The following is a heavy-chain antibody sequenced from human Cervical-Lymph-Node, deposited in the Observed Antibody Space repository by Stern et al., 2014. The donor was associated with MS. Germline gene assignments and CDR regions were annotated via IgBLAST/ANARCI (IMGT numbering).Heavy chain of an antibody. D-gene: IGHD6-19*01. CDR3: ARGGIAVAAMGFDY. CDR2: VYYSGST. J-gene: IGHJ4*02. CDR1: GGSISSYY. V-gene: IGHV4-59*01. Sequence: QVQLVESGPGLVKPSATLSLTCTVSGGSISSYYWSWIRQPPGKGLEWIGYVYYSGSTNYNPSLKSRVTMSLDTSKNQFSLKLSSVTAADTAVYYCARGGIAVAAMGFDYWGQGTLVTVSS.